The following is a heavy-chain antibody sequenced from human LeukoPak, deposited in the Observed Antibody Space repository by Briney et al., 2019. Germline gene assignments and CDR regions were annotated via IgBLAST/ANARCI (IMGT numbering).Heavy chain of an antibody. J-gene: IGHJ5*02. V-gene: IGHV1-69*06. CDR1: GGTFSSYA. D-gene: IGHD3-10*01. CDR2: IIPIFGTA. CDR3: ARDGAMVRGVIITNSGWFDP. Sequence: SVKVSCKASGGTFSSYAISWVRQAPGQGLEWMGGIIPIFGTANYAQKFQGRVTITADKSTSTAYMELSSLRSEDTAVYYCARDGAMVRGVIITNSGWFDPWGRGTLVTVSS.